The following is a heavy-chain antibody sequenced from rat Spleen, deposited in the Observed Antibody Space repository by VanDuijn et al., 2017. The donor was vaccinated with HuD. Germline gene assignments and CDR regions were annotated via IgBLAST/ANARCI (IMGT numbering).Heavy chain of an antibody. CDR2: VSSDGVNT. CDR1: GFTFSRYW. CDR3: TTGITLV. J-gene: IGHJ2*01. V-gene: IGHV5-58*01. D-gene: IGHD1-2*01. Sequence: EVQLVETGGGLVQPGKSLKLSCVASGFTFSRYWMYWVRQAPGKGLEWVSSVSSDGVNTYYPDSVKGRFTISRDNAKSSLYLQMDSLGSGDTATYYCTTGITLVWGRGVMVTVSS.